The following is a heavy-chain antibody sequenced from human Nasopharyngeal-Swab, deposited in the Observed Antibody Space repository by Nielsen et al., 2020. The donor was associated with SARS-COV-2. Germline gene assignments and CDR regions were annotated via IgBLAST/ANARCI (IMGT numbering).Heavy chain of an antibody. D-gene: IGHD3-22*01. Sequence: GGSLRLSCAASGFTFSSYGMHWVRQAPGKGLEWLAVISYDGSNKYYADSVKGRFTISRDNSKNTLYLQMNSLRAEDTAVYYCAKEGVVPSRGWAHYYGMDVWGQGTTVTVSS. CDR2: ISYDGSNK. CDR1: GFTFSSYG. CDR3: AKEGVVPSRGWAHYYGMDV. J-gene: IGHJ6*02. V-gene: IGHV3-30*18.